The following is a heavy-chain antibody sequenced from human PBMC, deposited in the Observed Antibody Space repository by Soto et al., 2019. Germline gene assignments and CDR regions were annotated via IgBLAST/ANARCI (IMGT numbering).Heavy chain of an antibody. V-gene: IGHV4-39*01. J-gene: IGHJ3*02. D-gene: IGHD3-22*01. CDR2: IYYSGST. CDR3: AVVVVILTAFDI. Sequence: SETLSLTWTVSDGSISSSSYYWGWISQPPGKGLEWIGSIYYSGSTYYNPSLKSRVTISVDTSKNQFSLKLSSVTAADTAVYYCAVVVVILTAFDIWGQGTMVTVSS. CDR1: DGSISSSSYY.